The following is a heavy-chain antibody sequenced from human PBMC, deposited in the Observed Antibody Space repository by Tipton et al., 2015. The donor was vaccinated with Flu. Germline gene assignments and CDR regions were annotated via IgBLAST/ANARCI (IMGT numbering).Heavy chain of an antibody. J-gene: IGHJ4*02. CDR2: LYDSGIT. Sequence: GLVKPSETLSLTCSVSGGPITSSSYYWGWIRQPPGRPLEWVGSLYDSGITYYNPSLKSRVTISLDTSKNQFSLKLISVTAADTAVYYCARSSSAYDYVWGGSYYFDFWGQGTLVTVSS. CDR1: GGPITSSSYY. CDR3: ARSSSAYDYVWGGSYYFDF. D-gene: IGHD3-16*01. V-gene: IGHV4-39*07.